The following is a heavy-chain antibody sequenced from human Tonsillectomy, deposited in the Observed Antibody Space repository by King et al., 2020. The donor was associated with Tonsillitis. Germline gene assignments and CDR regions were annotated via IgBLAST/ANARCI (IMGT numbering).Heavy chain of an antibody. CDR2: MNPNSGNT. J-gene: IGHJ4*02. D-gene: IGHD3-22*01. Sequence: QLVQSGAEVKKPGASVKVSCKASGYTFTSYDINWARQATGQGFEWMGWMNPNSGNTGYAQKFQGRVTMTRNTSISTAYMELSSLRSEDTAVYYCARVSDSSGYYYFDYWGQGTLVTVSS. V-gene: IGHV1-8*01. CDR1: GYTFTSYD. CDR3: ARVSDSSGYYYFDY.